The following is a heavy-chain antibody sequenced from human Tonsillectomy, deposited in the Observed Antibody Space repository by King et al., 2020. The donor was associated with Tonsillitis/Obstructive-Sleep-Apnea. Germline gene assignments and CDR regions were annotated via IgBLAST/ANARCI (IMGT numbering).Heavy chain of an antibody. Sequence: VQLVESGGGVVQPGGSLRLSCAASGFTFSNCPMHWVRQAPGKGLEWVAAISDDGNRNHYADSVKGRFSISRDNSKNTLYLQVNSLRAEDTAVYYCGREAYSSGRAGTFHIWGQGTMVTVSS. CDR2: ISDDGNRN. J-gene: IGHJ3*02. V-gene: IGHV3-30*01. CDR3: GREAYSSGRAGTFHI. D-gene: IGHD6-19*01. CDR1: GFTFSNCP.